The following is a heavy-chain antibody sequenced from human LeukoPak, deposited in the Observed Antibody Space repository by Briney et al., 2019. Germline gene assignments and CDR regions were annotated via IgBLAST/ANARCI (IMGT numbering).Heavy chain of an antibody. CDR3: ARCVVALDAFDI. Sequence: PSETLSLTCTVSGGSISSSSYYWGWIRQPPGKGLEWIGSIYYSGSTYYNPPLKSRVTISVDTSKNQFSLKLSSVTAADTAVYYCARCVVALDAFDIWGQGTMVTVSS. V-gene: IGHV4-39*01. J-gene: IGHJ3*02. CDR2: IYYSGST. CDR1: GGSISSSSYY. D-gene: IGHD2-2*01.